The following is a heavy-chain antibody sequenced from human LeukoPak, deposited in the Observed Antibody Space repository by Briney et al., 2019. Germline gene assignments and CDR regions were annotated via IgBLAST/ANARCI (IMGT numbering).Heavy chain of an antibody. CDR3: ARQHRAEAARVFDY. CDR2: IYHSGST. J-gene: IGHJ4*02. Sequence: NPSETLSLTCAVSGGSISSGGYSWSWIRQPPGKGLEWIGYIYHSGSTYYNPSLKSRVTISVDTSKNQFSLKLSSVTAADTAVNYCARQHRAEAARVFDYWGQGTLVTVSS. V-gene: IGHV4-30-2*03. CDR1: GGSISSGGYS. D-gene: IGHD6-6*01.